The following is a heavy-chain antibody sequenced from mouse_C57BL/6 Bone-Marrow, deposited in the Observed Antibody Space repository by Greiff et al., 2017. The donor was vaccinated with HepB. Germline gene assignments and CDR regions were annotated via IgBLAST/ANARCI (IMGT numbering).Heavy chain of an antibody. CDR1: GYTFTSYW. Sequence: VQLQQSGAELVMPGASVKLSCKASGYTFTSYWMHWVKQRPGQGLEWIGEIDPSDSYTNYNQKFKGKSTLTVDKSSSTAYMQLSSLTSEDSAVYYCAREKYGNLDYWGQGTTLTVSS. D-gene: IGHD2-1*01. CDR2: IDPSDSYT. CDR3: AREKYGNLDY. J-gene: IGHJ2*01. V-gene: IGHV1-69*01.